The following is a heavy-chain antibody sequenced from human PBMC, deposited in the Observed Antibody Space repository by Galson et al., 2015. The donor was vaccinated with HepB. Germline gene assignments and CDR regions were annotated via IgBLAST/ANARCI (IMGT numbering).Heavy chain of an antibody. V-gene: IGHV3-30*18. CDR1: GFTFSSYG. CDR3: AKSIGYYYYMDV. J-gene: IGHJ6*03. CDR2: ISYDGSNK. Sequence: SLRLSCAASGFTFSSYGMHWVRQAPGKGLEWVAVISYDGSNKYCADSVKGRFTISRDNSKNTLYLQMNSLRAEDTAVYYCAKSIGYYYYMDVWGKGTTVTVSS. D-gene: IGHD6-6*01.